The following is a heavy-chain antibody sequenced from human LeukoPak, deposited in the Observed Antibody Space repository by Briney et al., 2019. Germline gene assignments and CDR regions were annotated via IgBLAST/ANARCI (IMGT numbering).Heavy chain of an antibody. CDR2: INHSGST. D-gene: IGHD6-19*01. CDR1: GGSFSGYY. CDR3: ARSGYSSGWYDY. V-gene: IGHV4-34*01. Sequence: SETLSLTCAVYGGSFSGYYWSWIRQPPGKGLEWIGGINHSGSTNYNPSLKSRVTISVDTSKNQFSLKLSSVTAADTAVYYCARSGYSSGWYDYWGQGTLVTVSS. J-gene: IGHJ4*02.